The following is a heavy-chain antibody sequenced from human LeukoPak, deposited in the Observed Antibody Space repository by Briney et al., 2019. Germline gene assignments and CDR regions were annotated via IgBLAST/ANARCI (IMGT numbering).Heavy chain of an antibody. CDR1: GFTFSSYG. Sequence: GRSLRLSCAASGFTFSSYGMHWVRQAPGKGLEWVAIIWYDGNNKYYADSVKGRFTISRDNAKNSLYLQMNSLRVEDTAVYYCAKRNNFDYWGQGTLVTVSS. V-gene: IGHV3-33*03. CDR2: IWYDGNNK. J-gene: IGHJ4*02. CDR3: AKRNNFDY.